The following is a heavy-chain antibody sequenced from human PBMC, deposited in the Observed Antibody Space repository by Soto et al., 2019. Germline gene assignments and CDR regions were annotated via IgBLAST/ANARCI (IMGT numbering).Heavy chain of an antibody. Sequence: QVQLVQSGAEVKKPGASVKVSCKASGYTFTSYGISWVRQAPGQGLEWMGWISAYNGNTNYAQKLQGRVTMTTDTAASTAYMELRSLRSDDTAVYYCARDTTGTTWGGYYYGMDVWGQGTTVTVSS. CDR2: ISAYNGNT. V-gene: IGHV1-18*01. CDR3: ARDTTGTTWGGYYYGMDV. J-gene: IGHJ6*02. D-gene: IGHD1-1*01. CDR1: GYTFTSYG.